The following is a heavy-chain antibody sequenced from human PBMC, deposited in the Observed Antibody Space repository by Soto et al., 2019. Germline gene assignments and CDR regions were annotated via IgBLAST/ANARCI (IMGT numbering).Heavy chain of an antibody. CDR3: ARSLWSPYFYYGLDV. Sequence: GPLRVSCTASGFALSRYWMYWVRQAPGKGLVWVSHINSGGNITPYPDSVRGRFTISRDNSKNTLYLDMHSLTTDDTAVYFCARSLWSPYFYYGLDVWGQGTTVTVSS. V-gene: IGHV3-74*01. CDR2: INSGGNIT. CDR1: GFALSRYW. J-gene: IGHJ6*02. D-gene: IGHD2-21*01.